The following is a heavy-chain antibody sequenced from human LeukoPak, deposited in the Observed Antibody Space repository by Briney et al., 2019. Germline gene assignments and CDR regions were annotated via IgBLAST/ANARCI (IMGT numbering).Heavy chain of an antibody. Sequence: RRASVKVSCKASGYTFTSYYMHWVRQAPGQGLEWMGIINPSGGSTGYAQKFQGRVTMTRDMSTSTVYMELSSLRSEDTAVYYCARAPYSSSWYGYWNYYYYMDVWGKGTTVTVSS. J-gene: IGHJ6*03. CDR2: INPSGGST. CDR1: GYTFTSYY. D-gene: IGHD6-13*01. V-gene: IGHV1-46*01. CDR3: ARAPYSSSWYGYWNYYYYMDV.